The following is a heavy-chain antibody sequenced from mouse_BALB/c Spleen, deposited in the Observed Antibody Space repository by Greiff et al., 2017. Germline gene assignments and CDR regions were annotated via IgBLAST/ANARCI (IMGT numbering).Heavy chain of an antibody. V-gene: IGHV3-2*02. D-gene: IGHD3-2*01. J-gene: IGHJ4*01. Sequence: EVQRVESGPGLVKPSQSLSLTCTVTGYSITSDYAWNWIRQFPGNKLEWMGYISYSGSTSYNPSLKSRISITRDTSKNQFFLQLNSVTTEDTATYYCAKTARATGAMDYWGQGTSVTVSS. CDR3: AKTARATGAMDY. CDR1: GYSITSDYA. CDR2: ISYSGST.